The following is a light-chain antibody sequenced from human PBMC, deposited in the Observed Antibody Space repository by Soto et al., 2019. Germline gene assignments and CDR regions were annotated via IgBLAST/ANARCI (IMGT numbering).Light chain of an antibody. CDR2: RAS. CDR3: QQYYNSPMWT. J-gene: IGKJ1*01. Sequence: EVVMTQSPATLSVSPGERATLSCRASQSVSSNLAWYQQKPGQAPRLLIYRASIRATGIPARFSGSGSGIDFTLTISSLQSEDFAIYYCQQYYNSPMWTFGQGTKVDIK. CDR1: QSVSSN. V-gene: IGKV3-15*01.